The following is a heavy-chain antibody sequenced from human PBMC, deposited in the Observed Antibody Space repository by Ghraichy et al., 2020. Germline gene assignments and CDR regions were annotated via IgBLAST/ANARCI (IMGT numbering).Heavy chain of an antibody. D-gene: IGHD1-26*01. Sequence: SETLSLTCTVSGGSISSYYWSWIRQPPGKGLEWIGYIYYSGSTNYNPSLKSRVTISVDTSKNQFSLKLSSVTAADTAVYYCARSSPAFYSGSYLIDYWGQGTLVTVSS. J-gene: IGHJ4*02. CDR1: GGSISSYY. V-gene: IGHV4-59*08. CDR3: ARSSPAFYSGSYLIDY. CDR2: IYYSGST.